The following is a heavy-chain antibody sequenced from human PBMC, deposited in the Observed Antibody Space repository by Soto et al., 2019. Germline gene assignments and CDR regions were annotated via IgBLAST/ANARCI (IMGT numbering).Heavy chain of an antibody. J-gene: IGHJ4*02. D-gene: IGHD2-2*01. CDR2: IDIGGNT. Sequence: EVQVVESGGGLVQPGGSLRLSCAASGFSVTSNYMNWVRQAPGKGLEWVSIIDIGGNTYYADSVKDRFTISRDNSRNTIYLHMDSLRAEDTAVYYCARGRGSTGYLGREHDFDHWGQGTLVTVSP. CDR1: GFSVTSNY. CDR3: ARGRGSTGYLGREHDFDH. V-gene: IGHV3-66*01.